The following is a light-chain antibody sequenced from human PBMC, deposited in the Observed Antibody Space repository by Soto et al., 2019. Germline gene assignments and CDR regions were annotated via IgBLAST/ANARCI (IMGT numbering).Light chain of an antibody. CDR3: CSYAGSSTSVV. V-gene: IGLV2-23*01. J-gene: IGLJ2*01. Sequence: QSVLTQPASVSGSPGQSITISCTGTSSDVGSYILVSWYQQHPGKAPKLMIYEGSKRPSGVSNRFSGSKSGNTASLTISGLQAEDEADYYCCSYAGSSTSVVFGGGTKVTVL. CDR2: EGS. CDR1: SSDVGSYIL.